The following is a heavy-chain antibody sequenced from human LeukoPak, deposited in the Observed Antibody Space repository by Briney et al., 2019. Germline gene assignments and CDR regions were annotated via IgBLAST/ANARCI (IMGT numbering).Heavy chain of an antibody. Sequence: PSETLSLTCTVSGGSISSYYWSWIRQPPGKGLEWIGYIFYSGSTKYNPSLKTRVPISVDTSNNQFSLKLSSVTAADTAVYYCARDRGCTNGVCYRDFDYWGQGALGTVSS. V-gene: IGHV4-59*01. J-gene: IGHJ4*02. CDR3: ARDRGCTNGVCYRDFDY. CDR2: IFYSGST. D-gene: IGHD2-8*01. CDR1: GGSISSYY.